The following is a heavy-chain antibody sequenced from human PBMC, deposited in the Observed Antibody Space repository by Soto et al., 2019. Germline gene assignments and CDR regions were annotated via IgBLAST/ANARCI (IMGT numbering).Heavy chain of an antibody. D-gene: IGHD1-26*01. J-gene: IGHJ4*02. Sequence: QLHLQQSGPGLVKPSETLSLTCTVSGGSITSRSYYWGWVRQPPGKGFEWIGNMRFSGETHSDPSLQSRVTISVDTPKRQFSLSLTSVTAADTAIYFCVCSLGPTTGIDYWGQGILVTVSS. CDR2: MRFSGET. CDR1: GGSITSRSYY. CDR3: VCSLGPTTGIDY. V-gene: IGHV4-39*01.